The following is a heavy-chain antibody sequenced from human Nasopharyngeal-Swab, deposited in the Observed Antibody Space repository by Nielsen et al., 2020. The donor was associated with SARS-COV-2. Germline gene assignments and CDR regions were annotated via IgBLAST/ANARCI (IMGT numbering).Heavy chain of an antibody. CDR3: AKDLTGYYAPIDQ. CDR2: ISGSGGST. J-gene: IGHJ4*02. D-gene: IGHD3-9*01. CDR1: GFTFSSYA. Sequence: GESLKISCAASGFTFSSYAMSWVRQAPGKGLEWVSAISGSGGSTYYADSVKGRFTISRDNSKNTLYLHMNSLRAEDTAVYYCAKDLTGYYAPIDQWGQGVLVTASS. V-gene: IGHV3-23*01.